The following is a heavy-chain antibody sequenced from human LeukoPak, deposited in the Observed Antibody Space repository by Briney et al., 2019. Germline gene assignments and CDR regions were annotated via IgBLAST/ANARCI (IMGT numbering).Heavy chain of an antibody. Sequence: GGSLRLSCAASGFTFSRFAMSWVRQAPGKGLEWVSAISPSDGNTFYAGSVKGRFTISRDNSKNTLSLQMNSLRAEDTALYYCAKDSSVPYGITDWGQGTLVTVSS. V-gene: IGHV3-23*01. CDR1: GFTFSRFA. CDR3: AKDSSVPYGITD. CDR2: ISPSDGNT. D-gene: IGHD4-17*01. J-gene: IGHJ4*02.